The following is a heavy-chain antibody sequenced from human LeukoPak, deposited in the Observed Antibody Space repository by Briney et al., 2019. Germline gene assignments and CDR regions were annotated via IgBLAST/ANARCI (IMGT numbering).Heavy chain of an antibody. V-gene: IGHV4-39*01. CDR1: GDSITSGGFY. D-gene: IGHD4/OR15-4a*01. Sequence: SETLSLTCNVSGDSITSGGFYWAWIRQSPGKGLEWIGNVYYSGSTQYNPSLRGRVSISMDMTKNQFSLNLNSVSVTDTAIYYCARRDYAAWFDPWGQGTLVTVSS. CDR2: VYYSGST. J-gene: IGHJ5*02. CDR3: ARRDYAAWFDP.